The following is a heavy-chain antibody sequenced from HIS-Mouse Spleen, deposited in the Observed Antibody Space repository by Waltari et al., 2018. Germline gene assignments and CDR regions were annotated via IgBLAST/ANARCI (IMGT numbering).Heavy chain of an antibody. CDR3: ARDRSSSWYAFDI. D-gene: IGHD6-13*01. J-gene: IGHJ3*02. CDR2: INPNSGGT. Sequence: QVQLVQSGAEVKKPGASVKVACKASGYTFTGYYMHWRRQAPGQGLEWMGWINPNSGGTNYAQKFQGRVTMTRDTSISTAYMELSRLRSDDTAVYYCARDRSSSWYAFDIWGQGTMVTVSS. CDR1: GYTFTGYY. V-gene: IGHV1-2*02.